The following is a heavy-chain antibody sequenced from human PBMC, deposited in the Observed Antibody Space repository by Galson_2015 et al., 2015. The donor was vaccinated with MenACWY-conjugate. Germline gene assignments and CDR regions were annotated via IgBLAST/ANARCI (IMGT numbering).Heavy chain of an antibody. J-gene: IGHJ4*02. CDR3: ANFVVVTAIRETFFDY. D-gene: IGHD2-21*02. CDR1: GFTFSNYA. CDR2: ISGSGVNT. Sequence: SLRLSCAASGFTFSNYAMSWVRQAPGKGLEWVSTISGSGVNTYYADSVKGRFTISRDNSKNTLYLQMHSLRAEDTAVYYCANFVVVTAIRETFFDYWGQGTLVTVSS. V-gene: IGHV3-23*01.